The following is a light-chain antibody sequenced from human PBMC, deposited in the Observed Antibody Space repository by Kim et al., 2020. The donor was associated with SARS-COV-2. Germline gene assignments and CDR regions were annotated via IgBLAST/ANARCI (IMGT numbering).Light chain of an antibody. V-gene: IGLV6-57*03. J-gene: IGLJ7*01. Sequence: KTVTISCTRSSGSIDSHFVQWFQQRPGSAPITVIYDDDQRPSGVPDRFSASVDTASNSAYLIISGLRTEDEADYFCQSYDSTTFAVFGTGTQLTVL. CDR3: QSYDSTTFAV. CDR2: DDD. CDR1: SGSIDSHF.